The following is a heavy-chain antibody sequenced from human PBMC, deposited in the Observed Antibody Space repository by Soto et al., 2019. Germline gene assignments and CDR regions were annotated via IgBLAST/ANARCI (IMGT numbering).Heavy chain of an antibody. CDR3: ARNFAGHYAMDV. J-gene: IGHJ6*02. CDR1: GFSLSNTRLG. CDR2: IFSNNEK. Sequence: QVTLKESGPVLVKPTETLTLTCTVSGFSLSNTRLGVSWIRQPPGKALECLAHIFSNNEKSFNTSLKNRLTISQDTSKRQVVLTMTNMDPVDTATYYCARNFAGHYAMDVWGQGTTVTVSS. V-gene: IGHV2-26*01.